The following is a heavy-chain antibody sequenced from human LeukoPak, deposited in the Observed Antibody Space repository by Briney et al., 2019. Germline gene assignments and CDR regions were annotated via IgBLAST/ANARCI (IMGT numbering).Heavy chain of an antibody. CDR1: GGSLSSSSHY. D-gene: IGHD6-13*01. CDR2: IYYSGST. V-gene: IGHV4-39*01. CDR3: ARLRIATAGGGY. Sequence: SETLSLTCIVSGGSLSSSSHYWGWIRQPPGKGLEWIGSIYYSGSTYHNPSLKSPVTISVDTSKNQFSLKLSSVTAAATAVYYCARLRIATAGGGYWGQGTLVTVSS. J-gene: IGHJ4*02.